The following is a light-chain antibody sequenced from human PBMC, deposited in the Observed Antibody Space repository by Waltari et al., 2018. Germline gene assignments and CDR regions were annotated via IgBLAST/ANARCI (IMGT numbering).Light chain of an antibody. J-gene: IGLJ2*01. CDR1: TSHVGSYNY. Sequence: QSALTQPASVSGSPEQSITISCTGTTSHVGSYNYVSWYQQHPGQAPKLMIYDVTHRPSGVSNRFSGSESGNTASLTISGLQAEDEADYYCSSYTSINTLVVFGGGTKLTVL. V-gene: IGLV2-14*03. CDR2: DVT. CDR3: SSYTSINTLVV.